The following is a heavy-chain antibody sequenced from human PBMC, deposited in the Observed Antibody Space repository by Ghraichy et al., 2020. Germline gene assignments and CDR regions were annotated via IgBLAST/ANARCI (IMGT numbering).Heavy chain of an antibody. CDR2: ISGSGENT. CDR3: AKVTWLQLVYFDS. J-gene: IGHJ4*02. D-gene: IGHD5-24*01. CDR1: GFTFRNYA. Sequence: GGSLRLSCAASGFTFRNYAMSWVRQAPGKGLEWVSVISGSGENTYYADSVKGRFTISRDNSKNTLHLQVNSLRAEDTAVYYCAKVTWLQLVYFDSWGQGTLVTVSS. V-gene: IGHV3-23*01.